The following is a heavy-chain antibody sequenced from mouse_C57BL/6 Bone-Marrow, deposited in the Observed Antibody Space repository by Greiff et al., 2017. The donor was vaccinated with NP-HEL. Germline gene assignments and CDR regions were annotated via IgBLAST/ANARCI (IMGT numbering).Heavy chain of an antibody. J-gene: IGHJ1*03. CDR2: IHPNSGST. CDR1: GYTFTSYW. V-gene: IGHV1-64*01. D-gene: IGHD1-1*01. CDR3: ARDADSTVVDWYFDV. Sequence: QVQLQQPGAELVKPGASVKLSCKASGYTFTSYWMPWVKQRPGQGLEWIGMIHPNSGSTNYNEKFKSKATLTVDKSSSTAYMQLSSLTSEDSAVYYCARDADSTVVDWYFDVWGTGTTVTVSS.